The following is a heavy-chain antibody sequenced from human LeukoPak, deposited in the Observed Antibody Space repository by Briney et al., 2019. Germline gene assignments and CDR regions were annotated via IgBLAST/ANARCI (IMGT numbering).Heavy chain of an antibody. V-gene: IGHV4-30-2*05. CDR1: GGSVSSGGHS. CDR3: ASYTIFGAIRYYYYGMDV. CDR2: IYHSGSGST. J-gene: IGHJ6*02. Sequence: PSETLSLTCTVSGGSVSSGGHSWSWIRQPPGKGLEWIGYIYHSGSGSTYYNPSLKSRVTISVDTSKNQFSLKLSSVTAADTAVYYCASYTIFGAIRYYYYGMDVWGQGTTVTVSS. D-gene: IGHD3-3*01.